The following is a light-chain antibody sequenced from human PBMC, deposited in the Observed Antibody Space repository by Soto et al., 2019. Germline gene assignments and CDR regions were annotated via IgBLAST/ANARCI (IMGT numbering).Light chain of an antibody. V-gene: IGKV3-15*01. J-gene: IGKJ1*01. CDR3: QQYNNWPPMT. Sequence: EIVMTQSPATLSVSPGERATLSCRASQSVSSNVAWYQKKPGQAPRLLIYGASTRATGIPARFSGSGSGTEFTLTISSLQSEDFAVYYCQQYNNWPPMTFGQGTKVEIK. CDR1: QSVSSN. CDR2: GAS.